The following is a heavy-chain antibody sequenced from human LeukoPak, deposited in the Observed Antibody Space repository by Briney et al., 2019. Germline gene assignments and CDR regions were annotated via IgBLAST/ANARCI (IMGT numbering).Heavy chain of an antibody. V-gene: IGHV3-7*03. J-gene: IGHJ4*02. CDR1: GFIFSNYW. CDR3: AKVYCSSASCPGDY. Sequence: GGSLRLSCAASGFIFSNYWMTWVRQAPGKGLEWVANIKQDGSKTSYVDSVKGRFTVSRDNSKNTLYLQMNSLRADDTAVYYCAKVYCSSASCPGDYWGQGTLVTVSS. D-gene: IGHD2-2*01. CDR2: IKQDGSKT.